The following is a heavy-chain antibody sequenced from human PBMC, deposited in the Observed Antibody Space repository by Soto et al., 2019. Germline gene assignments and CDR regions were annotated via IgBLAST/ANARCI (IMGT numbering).Heavy chain of an antibody. D-gene: IGHD1-26*01. V-gene: IGHV3-74*01. CDR2: INSDGSST. J-gene: IGHJ6*02. Sequence: GGSLRLSCAASGFTFSSYWMHWVRQAPGKGLVWVSRINSDGSSTSYADSVKGRFTISRDNAKNTLYLQMNSLRAGDTAVYYCARDGGSGSYYTYYYYGMDVWGQGTTVTVSS. CDR3: ARDGGSGSYYTYYYYGMDV. CDR1: GFTFSSYW.